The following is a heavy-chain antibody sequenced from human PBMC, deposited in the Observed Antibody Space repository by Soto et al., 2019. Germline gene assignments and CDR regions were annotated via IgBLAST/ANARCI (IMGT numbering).Heavy chain of an antibody. CDR3: SHSLSESLTGPFAS. J-gene: IGHJ5*01. CDR1: GFSLTNTGVT. Sequence: QITLKESRPSLVKPTQTLTLTCTFSGFSLTNTGVTVGWIRQPPGKALEWLELVYWHDDKRYNPSLRNRLTNAKDTSKNRVVLTLANVGPVDTATYYCSHSLSESLTGPFASWGRGTLVTASS. V-gene: IGHV2-5*01. CDR2: VYWHDDK. D-gene: IGHD3-9*01.